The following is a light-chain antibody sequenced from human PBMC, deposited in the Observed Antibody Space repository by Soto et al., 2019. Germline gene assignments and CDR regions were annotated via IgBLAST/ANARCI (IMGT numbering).Light chain of an antibody. CDR2: EVT. CDR1: SSDVGGYDY. J-gene: IGLJ3*02. Sequence: QSVLTQPASVSGSPGQSITIPCTGTSSDVGGYDYVSWYQQYPGKAPKLLIYEVTNRPSGVSNRFSGSKSGNTASLTISGPQPEDEADYYCSSFTVTIAWVFGGGTKLTVL. CDR3: SSFTVTIAWV. V-gene: IGLV2-14*01.